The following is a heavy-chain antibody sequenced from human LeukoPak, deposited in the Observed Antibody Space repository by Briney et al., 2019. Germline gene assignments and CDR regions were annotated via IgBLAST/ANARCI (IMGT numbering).Heavy chain of an antibody. CDR3: ARDPGDGFDY. CDR2: INTYNGNT. CDR1: GYTFTSYG. V-gene: IGHV1-18*01. Sequence: ASVKVSCKASGYTFTSYGISWVRQAPGQGLEWMGWINTYNGNTKYVQKLQGRVTMTTDTSTSTAYIELRSLRSDDTAVYYCARDPGDGFDYWGQGTLVTVSS. J-gene: IGHJ4*02. D-gene: IGHD4-17*01.